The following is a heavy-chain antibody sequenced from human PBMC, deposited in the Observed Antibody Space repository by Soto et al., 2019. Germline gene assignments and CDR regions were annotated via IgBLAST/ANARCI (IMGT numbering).Heavy chain of an antibody. CDR1: GGSISSSSYY. CDR3: ATPLGIHRRYYFDY. D-gene: IGHD6-13*01. J-gene: IGHJ4*02. CDR2: IYYSGST. V-gene: IGHV4-39*01. Sequence: SETLSLTCTVSGGSISSSSYYWGWIRQPPGKGLEWIGSIYYSGSTYYNPSLKSRVTISVDTSKNQFSLKLSSVTAADTAVYYCATPLGIHRRYYFDYWGQGTLVTVSS.